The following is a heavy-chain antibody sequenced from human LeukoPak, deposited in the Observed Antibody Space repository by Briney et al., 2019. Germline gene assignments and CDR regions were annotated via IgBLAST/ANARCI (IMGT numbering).Heavy chain of an antibody. D-gene: IGHD2-21*01. Sequence: GGSLRLSCAASGFTVSSNYMSWVRQAPGKGLEWVSVIYSGGSTYYADSVKGRFTISRDNSKNTLYLQMNSLRAEDTAVYYCAKLAGLVVVIAIDYWGQGTLVTVSS. J-gene: IGHJ4*02. CDR1: GFTVSSNY. CDR3: AKLAGLVVVIAIDY. V-gene: IGHV3-53*01. CDR2: IYSGGST.